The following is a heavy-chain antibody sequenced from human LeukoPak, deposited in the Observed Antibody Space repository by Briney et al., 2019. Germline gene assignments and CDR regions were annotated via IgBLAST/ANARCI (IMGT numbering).Heavy chain of an antibody. CDR3: AKVQWFGELLSENDY. CDR1: GFTVSSNY. Sequence: GGSLRLSCAASGFTVSSNYMSWVRQAPGKGLEWVSVIYSGGSTYYADSVKGRFTISRDNSKNTLYLQMNSLRAEDTAVYYCAKVQWFGELLSENDYWGQGTLVTVSS. J-gene: IGHJ4*02. D-gene: IGHD3-10*01. V-gene: IGHV3-53*01. CDR2: IYSGGST.